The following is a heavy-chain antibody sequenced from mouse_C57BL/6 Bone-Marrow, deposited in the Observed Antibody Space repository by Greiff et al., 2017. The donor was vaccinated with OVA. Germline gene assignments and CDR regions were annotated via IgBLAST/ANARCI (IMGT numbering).Heavy chain of an antibody. J-gene: IGHJ3*01. CDR1: GFNIKDDY. CDR3: TTYDGYPAWFAY. V-gene: IGHV14-4*01. D-gene: IGHD2-3*01. CDR2: IDPENGDT. Sequence: VQLQQSGAELVRPGASVKLSCTASGFNIKDDYMHWVKQRPEQGLEWIGWIDPENGDTEYASKFQGKATITADTSSNTAYLQLSSLTSEDTAVYYCTTYDGYPAWFAYWGQGTLVTVS.